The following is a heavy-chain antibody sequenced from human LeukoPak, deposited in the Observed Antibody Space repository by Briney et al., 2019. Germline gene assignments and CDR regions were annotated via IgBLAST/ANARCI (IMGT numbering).Heavy chain of an antibody. CDR1: GFTVSSNY. CDR3: ARARYSSSWYLSAYYYYMDV. D-gene: IGHD6-13*01. J-gene: IGHJ6*03. Sequence: GGSLRLSCAASGFTVSSNYMSWVRQAPGKGLEWVSIIYSGGSTFYADSVKGRFTISRDNSKNTLYLQMNSLRAEDTAVYYCARARYSSSWYLSAYYYYMDVWGKGTAVTVSS. CDR2: IYSGGST. V-gene: IGHV3-53*01.